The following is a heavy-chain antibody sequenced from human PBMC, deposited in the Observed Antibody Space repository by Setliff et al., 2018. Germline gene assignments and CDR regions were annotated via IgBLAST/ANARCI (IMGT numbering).Heavy chain of an antibody. J-gene: IGHJ4*02. V-gene: IGHV4-59*12. D-gene: IGHD1-26*01. CDR3: ARDNTMVGATDY. CDR1: GGSINNYY. Sequence: PSETLSLTCTVSGGSINNYYWSWIRQAPGKGLEWVGYVYYTGTTNYNPSLKSRVTISVDTSKNQFSLRLRSVTAADTAVYFCARDNTMVGATDYWGLGTLVTVSS. CDR2: VYYTGTT.